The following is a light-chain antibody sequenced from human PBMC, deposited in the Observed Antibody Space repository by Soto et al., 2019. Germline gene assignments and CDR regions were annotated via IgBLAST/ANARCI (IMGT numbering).Light chain of an antibody. CDR2: AAS. CDR1: QGISNY. V-gene: IGKV1-27*01. J-gene: IGKJ1*01. CDR3: QKYNSAPWT. Sequence: DIQMTQSPSSLSASVGDRVTITCRASQGISNYLSWYHQKPGKVPKLLIYAASTLQSGVPSRFSGSGSGTDFTLTISSLQSKDVATDYCQKYNSAPWTVGQGTKVEIK.